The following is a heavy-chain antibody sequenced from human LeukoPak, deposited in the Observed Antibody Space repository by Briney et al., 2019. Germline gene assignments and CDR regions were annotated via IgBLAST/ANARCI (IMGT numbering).Heavy chain of an antibody. CDR2: IWYDGSNK. Sequence: GGSLRLSCAASGFTFSSYGMHWVRQAPGKGLEWVAVIWYDGSNKYYADSAKGRFTISRDNSKNTLYLQMNSLRAEDTAVYYCARDSRDYYDSTGAFDIWGQGTMVTVSS. CDR3: ARDSRDYYDSTGAFDI. J-gene: IGHJ3*02. CDR1: GFTFSSYG. D-gene: IGHD3-22*01. V-gene: IGHV3-33*01.